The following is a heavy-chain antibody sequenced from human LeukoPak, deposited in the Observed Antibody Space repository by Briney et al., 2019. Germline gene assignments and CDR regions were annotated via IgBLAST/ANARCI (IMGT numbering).Heavy chain of an antibody. D-gene: IGHD6-19*01. V-gene: IGHV3-23*01. Sequence: GGSLRLSCAASGLTFSNFAKTWVRQAPGKGLEWVSAISGRGSSTYYADSVKGRFTISRDNSKKKLFLQMNSLGAEDTAVYYCAKDAQWLALNAFDIWGQGTMVTVSS. CDR1: GLTFSNFA. CDR3: AKDAQWLALNAFDI. J-gene: IGHJ3*02. CDR2: ISGRGSST.